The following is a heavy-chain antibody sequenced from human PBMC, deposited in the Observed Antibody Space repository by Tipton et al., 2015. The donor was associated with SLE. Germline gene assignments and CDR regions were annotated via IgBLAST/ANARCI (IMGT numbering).Heavy chain of an antibody. CDR3: ARHGNQDY. CDR2: IYSSGST. V-gene: IGHV4-59*08. D-gene: IGHD4-23*01. J-gene: IGHJ4*02. CDR1: GGSITTHY. Sequence: TLSLTCAVSGGSITTHYWSWIRQTPGKGLEWIGFIYSSGSTMYNPSLKSRVTISVDTSKNQFSLKLSSVTAADTAVYYCARHGNQDYWGQGTLVTVSS.